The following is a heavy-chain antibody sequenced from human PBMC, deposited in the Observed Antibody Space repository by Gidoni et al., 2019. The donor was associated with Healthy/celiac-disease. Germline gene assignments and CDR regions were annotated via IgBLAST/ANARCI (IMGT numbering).Heavy chain of an antibody. Sequence: EVQLLESGGGLVQPGGSLRLSCAASGFTFSSYAMSWVRQAQGKGLEWVSAISGRGGSTYYADSVKGRFTISRDNSKNTLYLQMNSLRAEDTAVYYCAKVWPYGGNSRFEYYFDYWGQGTLVTVSS. CDR3: AKVWPYGGNSRFEYYFDY. CDR1: GFTFSSYA. V-gene: IGHV3-23*01. J-gene: IGHJ4*02. CDR2: ISGRGGST. D-gene: IGHD2-21*02.